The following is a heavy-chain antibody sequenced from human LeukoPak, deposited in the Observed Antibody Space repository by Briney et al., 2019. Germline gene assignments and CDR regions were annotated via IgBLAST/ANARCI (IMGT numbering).Heavy chain of an antibody. J-gene: IGHJ2*01. Sequence: PGGSLILSCAASGFTFRSYDIHWVRPATGKGLEWVSGIGTAGEIYYPGSVKGRFTISRENAKNSLYLQMNSLRAGDTAVYYCARAAYSSTWYSRYFDLWGRGTLVTVSS. CDR3: ARAAYSSTWYSRYFDL. D-gene: IGHD6-13*01. CDR1: GFTFRSYD. V-gene: IGHV3-13*01. CDR2: IGTAGEI.